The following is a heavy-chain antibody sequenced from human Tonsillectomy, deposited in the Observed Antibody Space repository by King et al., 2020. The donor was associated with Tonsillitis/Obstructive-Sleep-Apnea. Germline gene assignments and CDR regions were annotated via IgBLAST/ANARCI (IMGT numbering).Heavy chain of an antibody. V-gene: IGHV3-30*04. CDR2: ISYDGSNK. J-gene: IGHJ4*02. CDR1: GFTFRHYS. D-gene: IGHD3-3*01. Sequence: VQLVESGGGVFQPWRSMRLSCAASGFTFRHYSMHWVRQAPGKGLEWVALISYDGSNKYYADSVKGRFTISRDNSKNTLYLQMNSLRAEDTAVYYCAREGPTIFGVVTDYFFDYWGQGTLVTVSS. CDR3: AREGPTIFGVVTDYFFDY.